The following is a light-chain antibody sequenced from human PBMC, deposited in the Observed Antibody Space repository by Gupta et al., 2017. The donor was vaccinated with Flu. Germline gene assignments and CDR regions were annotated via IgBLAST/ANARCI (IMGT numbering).Light chain of an antibody. Sequence: DVVMTQSPLSLPVTLGQPASISCRSSQSLVYSDGNTYLHWSQQRPGQSPRRLIYQVSHRESGVPDRFSGSGSGTDFILKISRVEAEDVGVYYCRQGARWPWAFGQGTKVEIK. V-gene: IGKV2-30*01. J-gene: IGKJ1*01. CDR2: QVS. CDR1: QSLVYSDGNTY. CDR3: RQGARWPWA.